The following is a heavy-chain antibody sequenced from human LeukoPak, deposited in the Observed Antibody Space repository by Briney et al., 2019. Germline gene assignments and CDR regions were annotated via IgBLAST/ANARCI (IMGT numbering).Heavy chain of an antibody. V-gene: IGHV1-3*03. CDR3: ARMGRGYCSGGSCYSGYYYMDV. D-gene: IGHD2-15*01. CDR1: GYTFTSYA. CDR2: INAGNGNT. J-gene: IGHJ6*03. Sequence: ASVKVSCKASGYTFTSYAMHWVRQAPGQRLEWMGWINAGNGNTKYSQEFQDRVTITRDTSASTAYMELSSLRSEDMAVYYCARMGRGYCSGGSCYSGYYYMDVWGKGTTVTISS.